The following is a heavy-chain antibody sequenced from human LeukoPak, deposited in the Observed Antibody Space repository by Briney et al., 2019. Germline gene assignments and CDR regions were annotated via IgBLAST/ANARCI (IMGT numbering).Heavy chain of an antibody. J-gene: IGHJ6*02. Sequence: GSLRLSCAASGFTFSSYSMNWVRQAPGKGLEWIGYIYYSGSTNYNPSLKSRVTISVDTSKNQFSLKLSSVTAADTAVYYCARARRGYCSSTSCYYYYGMDVWGQGTTVTVSS. V-gene: IGHV4-59*01. D-gene: IGHD2-2*01. CDR1: GFTFSSYS. CDR2: IYYSGST. CDR3: ARARRGYCSSTSCYYYYGMDV.